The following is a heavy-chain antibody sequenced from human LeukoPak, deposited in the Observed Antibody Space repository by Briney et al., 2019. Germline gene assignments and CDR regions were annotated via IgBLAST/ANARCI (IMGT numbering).Heavy chain of an antibody. CDR1: GFTFSSYG. Sequence: PGGSLRLSCAASGFTFSSYGMHWVRQAPGKGLEWVAFIRYDGSNKYYADSVKGRFTISRDNSKNTLYLQMNSLRAEDTAVYYGGAHSTTYYSGWRDAFDLWGQGTRVTVSS. J-gene: IGHJ3*01. V-gene: IGHV3-30*02. D-gene: IGHD6-19*01. CDR2: IRYDGSNK. CDR3: GAHSTTYYSGWRDAFDL.